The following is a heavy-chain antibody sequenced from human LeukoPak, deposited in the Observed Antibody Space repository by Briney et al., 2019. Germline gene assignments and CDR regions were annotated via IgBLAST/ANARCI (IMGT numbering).Heavy chain of an antibody. Sequence: SETLSLTCTVSGGSISSSSYYWGWIRQPPGKGLEWIGYIYHTGSTSYSPSLESRVTISADTSQNQFSLKLSSVTAADTAVYYCARVRYGSGSYLFDPWGQGTLVTVSS. V-gene: IGHV4-61*05. CDR3: ARVRYGSGSYLFDP. D-gene: IGHD3-10*01. J-gene: IGHJ5*02. CDR2: IYHTGST. CDR1: GGSISSSSYY.